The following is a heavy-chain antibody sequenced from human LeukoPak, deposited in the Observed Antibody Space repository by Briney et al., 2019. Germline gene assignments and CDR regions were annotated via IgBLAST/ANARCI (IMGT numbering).Heavy chain of an antibody. J-gene: IGHJ4*02. CDR1: GGSFSGYY. CDR2: IHHSRST. V-gene: IGHV4-34*01. D-gene: IGHD6-13*01. CDR3: SSHVSAAAGGR. Sequence: SETLSLTCAVYGGSFSGYYWSWIRQPPGKGLEWIAEIHHSRSTKYNPSLKSRVTISMDTSKNQFSLKLNSMTAADTAVYYCSSHVSAAAGGRWGPGTLVTISS.